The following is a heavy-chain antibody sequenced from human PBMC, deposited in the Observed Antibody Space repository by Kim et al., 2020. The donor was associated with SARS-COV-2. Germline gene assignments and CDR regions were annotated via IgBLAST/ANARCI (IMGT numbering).Heavy chain of an antibody. CDR3: ARDPVLLWFGELGGWYYYGMDV. V-gene: IGHV1-18*04. J-gene: IGHJ6*02. CDR1: GYTFTSYG. CDR2: ISAYNGNT. Sequence: ASVKVSCKASGYTFTSYGISWVRQAPGQGLEWMGWISAYNGNTNYAQKLQGRVTMTTDTSTSTAYMELRSLRSDDTAVFYCARDPVLLWFGELGGWYYYGMDVWGQGTTVTVSS. D-gene: IGHD3-10*01.